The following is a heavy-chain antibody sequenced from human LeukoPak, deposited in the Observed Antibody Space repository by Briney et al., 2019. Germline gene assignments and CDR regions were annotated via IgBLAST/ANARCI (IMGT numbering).Heavy chain of an antibody. Sequence: SETLSLTCSVSGGSINSRNHYWGWIRQPPGKGLEWIASIYSSGATYYNPSLKSRVIISVDTSKNQISLKLSPVTASDTAVYYCARHSMRYNWFDPWGQGTLVTVSS. D-gene: IGHD2/OR15-2a*01. CDR3: ARHSMRYNWFDP. J-gene: IGHJ5*02. V-gene: IGHV4-39*01. CDR2: IYSSGAT. CDR1: GGSINSRNHY.